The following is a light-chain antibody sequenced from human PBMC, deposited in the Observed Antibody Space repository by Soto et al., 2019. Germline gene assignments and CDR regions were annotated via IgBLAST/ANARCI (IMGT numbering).Light chain of an antibody. CDR2: DAS. J-gene: IGKJ4*01. Sequence: IVLTQSPSTLSLSPGERSTLSCRASQSVSSYLAWYQQKPGQAPRLLIYDASNRATGSPARFSGSGSGTDFTLTISSLEPEDFAVYYCQQRSNWPPDTFGGGTKVEIK. V-gene: IGKV3-11*01. CDR3: QQRSNWPPDT. CDR1: QSVSSY.